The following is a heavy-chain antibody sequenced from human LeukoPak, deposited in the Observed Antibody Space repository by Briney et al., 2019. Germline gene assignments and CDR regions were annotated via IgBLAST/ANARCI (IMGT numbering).Heavy chain of an antibody. CDR2: VSTDGDT. J-gene: IGHJ4*02. Sequence: GWALRLSCAASGFTFSRYAMSWVRQAPGKGLEWVSSVSTDGDTYYTDSVKGRFTISRYTSMNTLFLQMTSLRAEDTALYYCARSRSGSVAGTSDYWGQGTLAIVSS. V-gene: IGHV3-23*01. CDR1: GFTFSRYA. D-gene: IGHD6-19*01. CDR3: ARSRSGSVAGTSDY.